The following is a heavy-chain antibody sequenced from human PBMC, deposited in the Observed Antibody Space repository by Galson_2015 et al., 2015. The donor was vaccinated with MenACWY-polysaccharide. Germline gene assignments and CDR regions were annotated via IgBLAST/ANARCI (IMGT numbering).Heavy chain of an antibody. CDR1: GFTFNDFW. J-gene: IGHJ4*02. V-gene: IGHV3-7*01. CDR2: INQYGSEK. Sequence: SLRLSCAASGFTFNDFWLSWVRQAPGKGLEWVANINQYGSEKYYVDSVKGRFTISRDNAKNSLYLQMNSLRAEDMAVYYCARDGGRTIGTTQRGYWGQGTLVTVSS. D-gene: IGHD1-1*01. CDR3: ARDGGRTIGTTQRGY.